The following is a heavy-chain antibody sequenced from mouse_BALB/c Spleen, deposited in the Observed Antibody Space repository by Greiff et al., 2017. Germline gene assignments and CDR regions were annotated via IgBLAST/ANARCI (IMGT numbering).Heavy chain of an antibody. CDR1: GFSLTNSG. CDR2: IWGDGST. J-gene: IGHJ3*01. Sequence: VQLVESGPGLVAPSQSLSITCTVSGFSLTNSGVHWVRQSPGKGLEWLGVIWGDGSTNYNSAFKSRLSISKDNSKSQVFLKMNSLQTDDTARYYCAKPPFAYWGQGTLVTVSA. CDR3: AKPPFAY. V-gene: IGHV2-6-6*01.